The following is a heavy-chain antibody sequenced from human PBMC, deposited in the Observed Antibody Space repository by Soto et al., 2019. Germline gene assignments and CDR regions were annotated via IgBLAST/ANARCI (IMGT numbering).Heavy chain of an antibody. V-gene: IGHV1-3*01. CDR2: INAGNGNT. D-gene: IGHD6-13*01. CDR1: GYTFTNYA. CDR3: ARDVAAAGLDY. J-gene: IGHJ4*02. Sequence: QVQLVQSGAEVNKPGASVNVSCKASGYTFTNYAMHWVRQAPGQRLEWMGWINAGNGNTKYSQKFQGRVTITRDTSASTAYMELSSLRSEDTAVYYCARDVAAAGLDYWGQGTLVTVSS.